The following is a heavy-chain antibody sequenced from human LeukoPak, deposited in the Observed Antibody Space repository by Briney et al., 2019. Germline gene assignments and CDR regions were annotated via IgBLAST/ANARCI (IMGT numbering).Heavy chain of an antibody. D-gene: IGHD3-22*01. J-gene: IGHJ4*02. CDR3: VKDSEDGITMIVVVMAGGLVD. V-gene: IGHV3-64D*06. Sequence: GPMRLSCSASGFTFSSYAMHWVRQAPGKGLEYVYAISSNGGSTYYADSVKGRFTISRDNSKNTLYLQMSSLRAEDTAVYYCVKDSEDGITMIVVVMAGGLVDWGQGTLVTVSS. CDR2: ISSNGGST. CDR1: GFTFSSYA.